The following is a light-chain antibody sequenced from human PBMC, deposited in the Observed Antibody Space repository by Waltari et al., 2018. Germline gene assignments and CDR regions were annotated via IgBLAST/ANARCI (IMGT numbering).Light chain of an antibody. CDR3: QSYDSSLSGWV. V-gene: IGLV1-40*01. Sequence: QSVLTQPPSVSGAPGPRVTISCTGSSSNIGAGYDVHWYQQLPGTAPKLLIYGNANRPSGVPDRFAGAKSGTSACLAITGLQAEDEADYYCQSYDSSLSGWVFGGGTKLTVL. CDR2: GNA. J-gene: IGLJ3*02. CDR1: SSNIGAGYD.